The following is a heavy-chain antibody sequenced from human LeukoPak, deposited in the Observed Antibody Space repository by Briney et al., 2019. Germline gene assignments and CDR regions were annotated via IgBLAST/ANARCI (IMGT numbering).Heavy chain of an antibody. CDR3: ARDVYKYDSSGSRAFDI. D-gene: IGHD3-22*01. CDR1: GVSISSYY. V-gene: IGHV4-59*01. Sequence: SETLSLTCTVSGVSISSYYWSWIRQPPGKGLEWIGYSYYSGSTNYNPSLKRRVTISVDTSKNQFSLKLSSVTAADTAVYYCARDVYKYDSSGSRAFDIWGQGTMVTVSS. J-gene: IGHJ3*02. CDR2: SYYSGST.